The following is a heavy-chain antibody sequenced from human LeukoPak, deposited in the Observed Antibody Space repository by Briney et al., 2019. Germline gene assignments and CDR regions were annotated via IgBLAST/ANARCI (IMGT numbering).Heavy chain of an antibody. J-gene: IGHJ4*02. CDR2: ISYRGST. D-gene: IGHD3-22*01. Sequence: SETLSLTCTVSGGSISGYYWSWIRQPPGRGLEWIGYISYRGSTNYSPSLKSRVTISVDTSRNQLSLKLSSVTAADTAVYYCARVTYYYDSSGYYYLYYFDYWGQGTLVTVSS. CDR3: ARVTYYYDSSGYYYLYYFDY. CDR1: GGSISGYY. V-gene: IGHV4-59*01.